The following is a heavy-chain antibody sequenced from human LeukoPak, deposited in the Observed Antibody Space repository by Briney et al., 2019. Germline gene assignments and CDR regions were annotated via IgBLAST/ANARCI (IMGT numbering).Heavy chain of an antibody. Sequence: GGSLRLSCAASGFTFSSYAMHWVRQAPGKGLEWVAVISYDGSNKFYADSVKGRFTLSRDNSKTTLYLQMNSLRIEDTAVYYCGRGSVGFGELNYWGQGTLVTVSS. CDR1: GFTFSSYA. CDR2: ISYDGSNK. J-gene: IGHJ4*02. V-gene: IGHV3-30-3*01. D-gene: IGHD3-10*01. CDR3: GRGSVGFGELNY.